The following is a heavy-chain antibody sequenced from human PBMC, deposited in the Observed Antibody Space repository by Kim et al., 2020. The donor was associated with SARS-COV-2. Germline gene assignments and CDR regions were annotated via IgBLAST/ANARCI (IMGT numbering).Heavy chain of an antibody. Sequence: ASVKVSCKASGYTFTSYYVVWVRQATGQGLEWMGMINPKGGSTDYAQKFQGRVTMTRDTSTSTVYMELSSLRSEDTAVYYCARRDMLTGFDPWGQGTLVTVSS. CDR3: ARRDMLTGFDP. J-gene: IGHJ5*02. V-gene: IGHV1-46*01. CDR1: GYTFTSYY. D-gene: IGHD3-9*01. CDR2: INPKGGST.